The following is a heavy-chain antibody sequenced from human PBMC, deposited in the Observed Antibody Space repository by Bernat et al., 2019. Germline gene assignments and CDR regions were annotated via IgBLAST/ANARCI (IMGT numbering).Heavy chain of an antibody. V-gene: IGHV3-30-3*01. D-gene: IGHD2-2*01. CDR1: GFTFSSYA. J-gene: IGHJ4*02. CDR2: ISYDGSNK. CDR3: AGVSDCSSTSCTKYYFDY. Sequence: QVQLVESGGGVVQPGRSLRLSCAASGFTFSSYAMHWVRQAPGKGLEWVAVISYDGSNKYYADSVKGRFTISRDNSKNTLYLQMNSLRAEDTAVYYFAGVSDCSSTSCTKYYFDYWGQGTLVTVSS.